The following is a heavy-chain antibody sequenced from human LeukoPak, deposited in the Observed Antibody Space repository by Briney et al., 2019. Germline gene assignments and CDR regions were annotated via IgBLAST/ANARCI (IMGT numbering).Heavy chain of an antibody. CDR2: ISHSGNT. V-gene: IGHV4-31*03. D-gene: IGHD2-2*01. Sequence: SQTLSLTCTVSGGSITSDGHYWTWIRQHPGEGLEWIGYISHSGNTYYNPSLKSRVTISVDTSRNQFSLKVSSVTAADTAVYYCARYYCGSSSCPGVDYWGQGTLVTVSS. J-gene: IGHJ4*02. CDR3: ARYYCGSSSCPGVDY. CDR1: GGSITSDGHY.